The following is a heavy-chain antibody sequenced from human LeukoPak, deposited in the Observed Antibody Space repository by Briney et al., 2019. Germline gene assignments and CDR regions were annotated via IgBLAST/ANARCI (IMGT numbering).Heavy chain of an antibody. Sequence: SETLSLTCSVSGGSISSSSYYWGWIRQPPGKGLEWIGSIYYSGSTYYNPSLKSRVIISVDTSKNQFSLKLSSVTAADTAVYYCARVGVGGDYFDYWGQGTLVTVSS. CDR2: IYYSGST. CDR1: GGSISSSSYY. D-gene: IGHD3-16*01. J-gene: IGHJ4*02. V-gene: IGHV4-39*07. CDR3: ARVGVGGDYFDY.